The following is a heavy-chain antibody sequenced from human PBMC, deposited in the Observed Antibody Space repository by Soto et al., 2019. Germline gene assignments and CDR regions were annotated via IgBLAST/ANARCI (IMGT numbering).Heavy chain of an antibody. D-gene: IGHD2-15*01. CDR3: ARGGDCSGGSCYFDY. Sequence: SETLSLTCAVYGGSFSGYYWSWIRQPPGKGLEWIGEINHSGSINYNPSLKSRVTISVDTSKNQFSLKLSSVTAADTAVYYCARGGDCSGGSCYFDYWGQGTLVTVSS. J-gene: IGHJ4*02. CDR2: INHSGSI. CDR1: GGSFSGYY. V-gene: IGHV4-34*01.